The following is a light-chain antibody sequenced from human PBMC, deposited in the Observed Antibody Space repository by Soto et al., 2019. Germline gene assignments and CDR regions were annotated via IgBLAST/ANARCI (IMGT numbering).Light chain of an antibody. V-gene: IGLV8-61*01. CDR2: STN. Sequence: QTVVTQEPSFSVSPGRTVTLTCGLSSGSVSTSYYPSWYQQTPGQAPRTLIYSTNTRSSGVPDRFSGSILGNKAALTTTGAQADDESDYYCVLYMGSGIGVFGRGTQLTVL. CDR1: SGSVSTSYY. J-gene: IGLJ3*02. CDR3: VLYMGSGIGV.